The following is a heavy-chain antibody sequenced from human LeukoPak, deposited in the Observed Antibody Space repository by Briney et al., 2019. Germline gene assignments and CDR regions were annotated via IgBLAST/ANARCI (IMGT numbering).Heavy chain of an antibody. CDR1: GFTFSSYV. CDR3: ARDSRALVVVVATFGMDV. Sequence: GGSLRLSCAASGFTFSSYVMSWVRQAPGKGLEWVSSISGGGGGTYYADSVKGRFTISRDNAKNSLYLQMNGLRAEDTAVYYCARDSRALVVVVATFGMDVWGQGTTVTVSS. D-gene: IGHD2-15*01. V-gene: IGHV3-21*01. J-gene: IGHJ6*02. CDR2: ISGGGGGT.